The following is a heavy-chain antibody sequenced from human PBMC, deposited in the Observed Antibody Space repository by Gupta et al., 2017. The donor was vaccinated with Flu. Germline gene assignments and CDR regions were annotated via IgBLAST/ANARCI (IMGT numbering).Heavy chain of an antibody. CDR1: GGTFSNYA. Sequence: QVQLVQSGAEVKKPGSSVKVSCKASGGTFSNYAISWVRQAPGQGLEWMGGIIPILGKANSALKFQGRVTISADESTSTVYMEMTSLRSEDTAIYYCARGGYSRGWFPGPKRWFDPWGQGTLVTVSS. D-gene: IGHD6-19*01. CDR2: IIPILGKA. CDR3: ARGGYSRGWFPGPKRWFDP. V-gene: IGHV1-69*01. J-gene: IGHJ5*02.